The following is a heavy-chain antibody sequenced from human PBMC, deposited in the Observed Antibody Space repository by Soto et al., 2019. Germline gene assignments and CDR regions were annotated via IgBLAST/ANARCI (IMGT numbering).Heavy chain of an antibody. Sequence: QVQLVQSGAEVKKPGSSVKVSCKASGGTFSSYTISWVRQAPGQGLEWMGRIIPIRGIANYAQKFQGRVTITADKSTSTAYMELGRLRSEDTAVFYRGRDEGIAAAGDIYFGYWGQGTLVTVSS. D-gene: IGHD6-13*01. J-gene: IGHJ4*02. CDR1: GGTFSSYT. CDR3: GRDEGIAAAGDIYFGY. CDR2: IIPIRGIA. V-gene: IGHV1-69*08.